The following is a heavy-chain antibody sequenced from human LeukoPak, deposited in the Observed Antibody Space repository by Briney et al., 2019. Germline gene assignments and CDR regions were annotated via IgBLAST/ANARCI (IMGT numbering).Heavy chain of an antibody. J-gene: IGHJ3*02. Sequence: GGSLRPSCAASGFTFSSYGMSWVRQAPGKGLAWVSAISGGGGSTFYADSVKGRFTISRDNSKNTLYLQMDSLRAEDTAVYYCAGDYYGSGSLDAFDIWGQGTMVTVSS. V-gene: IGHV3-23*01. CDR2: ISGGGGST. CDR3: AGDYYGSGSLDAFDI. D-gene: IGHD3-10*01. CDR1: GFTFSSYG.